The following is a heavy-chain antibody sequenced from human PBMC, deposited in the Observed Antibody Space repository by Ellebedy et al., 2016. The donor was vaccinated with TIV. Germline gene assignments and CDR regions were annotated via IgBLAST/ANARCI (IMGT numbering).Heavy chain of an antibody. CDR1: GFTFSDSW. V-gene: IGHV3-7*03. D-gene: IGHD3-16*01. J-gene: IGHJ4*02. CDR2: INPDGSAE. CDR3: VTWGQSYGR. Sequence: GESLKISCAASGFTFSDSWMTLVRQAPGKGLEWVAHINPDGSAEYYVDSVKGRFPISRDNAKRSLFLQMNSLRVDDTAVYYCVTWGQSYGRWGQGSLVTISS.